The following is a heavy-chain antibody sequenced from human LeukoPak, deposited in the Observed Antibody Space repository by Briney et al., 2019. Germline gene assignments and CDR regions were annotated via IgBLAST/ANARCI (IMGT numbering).Heavy chain of an antibody. J-gene: IGHJ3*02. CDR3: ARGSVRGGAFDI. CDR1: GFTFSSYS. Sequence: GGSLRLSCAASGFTFSSYSMNWVRQAPGKGLEWDSSISSSSSYVYYADSVKGRFTISRDNAKNSLYLQMNSLRAEDTAVYYCARGSVRGGAFDIWGQGTMVTVSS. D-gene: IGHD3-10*02. CDR2: ISSSSSYV. V-gene: IGHV3-21*01.